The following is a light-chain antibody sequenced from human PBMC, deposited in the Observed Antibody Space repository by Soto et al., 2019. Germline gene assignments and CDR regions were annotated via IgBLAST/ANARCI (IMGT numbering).Light chain of an antibody. CDR1: QNIGSS. V-gene: IGKV3-20*01. CDR2: GAS. Sequence: EIVLTQSPGTLSLSPGERATLSCRASQNIGSSLAWYQQKPGQAPRLLIYGASSRATGIPDRFSGXGSRTDFTLTISRLEPEDFALYYCQQFVTSPTWTFGQGTKVEIK. CDR3: QQFVTSPTWT. J-gene: IGKJ1*01.